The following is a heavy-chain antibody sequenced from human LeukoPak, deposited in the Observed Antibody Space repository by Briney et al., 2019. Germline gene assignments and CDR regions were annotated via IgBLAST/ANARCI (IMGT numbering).Heavy chain of an antibody. CDR2: INHSGST. CDR3: ARGTFYVLRFSEWSNWFDP. D-gene: IGHD3-3*01. Sequence: SETLSLTCAVYGGSFSGYYWSWIRQPPGKGLEWIGEINHSGSTNYNPSLKSRVTISVDTSKNQFSLKLSSVTAADTAVYYCARGTFYVLRFSEWSNWFDPWGQGTLVTVSS. J-gene: IGHJ5*02. CDR1: GGSFSGYY. V-gene: IGHV4-34*01.